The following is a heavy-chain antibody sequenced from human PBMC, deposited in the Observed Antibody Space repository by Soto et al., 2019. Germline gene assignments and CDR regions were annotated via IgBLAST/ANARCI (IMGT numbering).Heavy chain of an antibody. CDR1: GFTFSSYS. CDR2: ISSSSSTI. Sequence: GGSLRLSCAASGFTFSSYSMNWVRQAPGKGLEWVSYISSSSSTIYYADSVKGRFTISRDNAKNSLYLQMNSLRDEDTAVYYCAKAMAGYYYDSSGYSSYYGMDVWGQGTTVTVSS. J-gene: IGHJ6*02. D-gene: IGHD3-22*01. CDR3: AKAMAGYYYDSSGYSSYYGMDV. V-gene: IGHV3-48*02.